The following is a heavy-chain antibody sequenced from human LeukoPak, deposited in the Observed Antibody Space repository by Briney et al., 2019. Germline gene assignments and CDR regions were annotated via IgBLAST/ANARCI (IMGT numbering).Heavy chain of an antibody. CDR3: ARGVEYSSSSGLGY. CDR1: GGSISSYY. J-gene: IGHJ4*02. D-gene: IGHD6-6*01. V-gene: IGHV4-59*01. Sequence: SETLSLTCTVSGGSISSYYWSWIGQPPGKGLEWIGYIYYSGSTNYNPSLKSRVTISVDTSKNQFSLKLSSVTAADTAVYYCARGVEYSSSSGLGYWGQGTLVTVSS. CDR2: IYYSGST.